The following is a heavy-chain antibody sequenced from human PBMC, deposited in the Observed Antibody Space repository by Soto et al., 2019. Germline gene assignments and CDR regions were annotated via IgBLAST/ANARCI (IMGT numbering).Heavy chain of an antibody. CDR2: VSGNGENT. CDR3: ARLPVGTAPRLAY. V-gene: IGHV3-23*01. D-gene: IGHD6-6*01. CDR1: GFNFKYNA. Sequence: EGQLLASGGNLIQPGRSLRLYCTASGFNFKYNAMSWVRQAPGKGLQWVSTVSGNGENTYYAESVRGRFTISRDTSKNTLYLQLNSLRVEDTAVDDCARLPVGTAPRLAYWGQGTPVTVSS. J-gene: IGHJ4*02.